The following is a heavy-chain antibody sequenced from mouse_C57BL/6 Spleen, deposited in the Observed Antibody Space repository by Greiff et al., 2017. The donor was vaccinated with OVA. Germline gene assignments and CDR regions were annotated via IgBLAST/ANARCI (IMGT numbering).Heavy chain of an antibody. D-gene: IGHD1-1*01. CDR3: ARTVVANYAMDY. CDR1: GYTFTDYY. V-gene: IGHV1-26*01. J-gene: IGHJ4*01. Sequence: EVQLQQSGPELVKPGASVKISCKASGYTFTDYYMNWVKQSHGKSLEWIGDINPNNGGTSYNQKFKGKATLTVDKSSSTAYMELRSLTSEDSAVNYCARTVVANYAMDYWGQGTSVTVSS. CDR2: INPNNGGT.